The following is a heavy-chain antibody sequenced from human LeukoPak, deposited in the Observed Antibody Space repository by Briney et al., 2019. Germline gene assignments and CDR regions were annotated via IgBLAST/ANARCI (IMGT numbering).Heavy chain of an antibody. V-gene: IGHV1-18*01. Sequence: ASVKVSCKASGYTFTSYGISWVRQAPGQGLEWMGWISAYNGNTNCAQKLQGRVTMTTDTSTSTAYMELRSLRSDDTAVYYCARDTIGYCSGGSCYRGADYWGQGTLVTVSS. D-gene: IGHD2-15*01. J-gene: IGHJ4*02. CDR2: ISAYNGNT. CDR1: GYTFTSYG. CDR3: ARDTIGYCSGGSCYRGADY.